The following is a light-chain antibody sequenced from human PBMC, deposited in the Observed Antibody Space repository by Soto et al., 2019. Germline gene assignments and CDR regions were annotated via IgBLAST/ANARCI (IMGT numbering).Light chain of an antibody. CDR3: QQRSVWPLT. J-gene: IGKJ4*02. V-gene: IGKV3-11*01. Sequence: EIVLTQSPGTLSLSPGERATLSCRASQSVSSYLAWFQQKPGQAPRLLIYDASNRATGVPARFSGSGSGTDFTLTISSLESEDFAVYYCQQRSVWPLTFGGGTKVEIQ. CDR2: DAS. CDR1: QSVSSY.